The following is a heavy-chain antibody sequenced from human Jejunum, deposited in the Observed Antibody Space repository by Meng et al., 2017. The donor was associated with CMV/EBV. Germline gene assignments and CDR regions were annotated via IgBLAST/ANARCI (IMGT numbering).Heavy chain of an antibody. J-gene: IGHJ4*02. V-gene: IGHV3-23*01. CDR3: AKVSTFAYGPGSYFDY. Sequence: TFNTYAMTWVRQAPGKGLEWVSGISGNVDRTYYGDSVKGRFTISRDNSKNTSNLQMNSLRGDDTAVYYCAKVSTFAYGPGSYFDYWGQGTLVTVSS. CDR2: ISGNVDRT. D-gene: IGHD3-10*01. CDR1: TFNTYA.